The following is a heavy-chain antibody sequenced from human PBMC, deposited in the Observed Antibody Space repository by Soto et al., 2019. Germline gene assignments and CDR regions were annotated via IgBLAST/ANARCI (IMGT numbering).Heavy chain of an antibody. CDR2: IYINGST. CDR1: GFSVISNY. Sequence: GGSLRLSCAASGFSVISNYMSWVRQAPGEGLEWVAIIYINGSTDYADSVQGRFSVSRDIYKNTLFLQMNNLRAEDTAVYFCSGDPSGYDEGDWYHGVDVWGQGTTVTVSS. J-gene: IGHJ6*02. D-gene: IGHD5-12*01. V-gene: IGHV3-53*01. CDR3: SGDPSGYDEGDWYHGVDV.